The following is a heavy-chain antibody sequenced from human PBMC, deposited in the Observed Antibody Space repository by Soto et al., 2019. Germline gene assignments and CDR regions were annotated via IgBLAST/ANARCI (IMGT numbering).Heavy chain of an antibody. J-gene: IGHJ4*02. V-gene: IGHV3-21*01. CDR3: ARSLVRGAPDS. Sequence: EVQLVESGGGLVKPGGSLRLSCAASGFTFSTYSMHWVRQAPGKGLEWVSSIDPSSVYIFYAASLQGRFTVSSANAQNSFYLQMNSLRAEDTAVYYCARSLVRGAPDSWGQGTLVTVSS. CDR2: IDPSSVYI. CDR1: GFTFSTYS. D-gene: IGHD1-26*01.